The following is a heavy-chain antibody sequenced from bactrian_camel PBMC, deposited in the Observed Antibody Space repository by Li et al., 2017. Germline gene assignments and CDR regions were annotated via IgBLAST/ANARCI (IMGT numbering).Heavy chain of an antibody. Sequence: VQLVESGGGSVAAGGSLTLSRAASGYPYSRYCMAWFRQAPGKEREGVAAIYTDASITHYSDSVKGRFTISQDNAKNTVYLQMNSLTPEDTAMYYCAAKECDYEGDGPDFDFVSQGTQVTVS. J-gene: IGHJ6*01. CDR1: GYPYSRYC. V-gene: IGHV3S40*01. CDR3: AAKECDYEGDGPDFDF. D-gene: IGHD4*01. CDR2: IYTDASIT.